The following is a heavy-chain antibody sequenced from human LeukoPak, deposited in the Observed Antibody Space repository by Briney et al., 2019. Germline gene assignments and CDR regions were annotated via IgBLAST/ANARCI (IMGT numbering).Heavy chain of an antibody. CDR2: IYYSGST. V-gene: IGHV4-59*01. J-gene: IGHJ5*02. Sequence: PSETLSLTCTVSGGSISSYYWSWIRQPPGKGLEWIGYIYYSGSTNYNPSLKSRVTISVDTSKNQFSLKLSSVTAADTAVYYCAREPPYSSGGGGFDPWGQGTLVTVSS. CDR3: AREPPYSSGGGGFDP. D-gene: IGHD6-19*01. CDR1: GGSISSYY.